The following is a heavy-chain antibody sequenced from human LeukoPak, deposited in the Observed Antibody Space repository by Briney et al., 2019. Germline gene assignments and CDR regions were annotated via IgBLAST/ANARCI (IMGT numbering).Heavy chain of an antibody. CDR1: GGSFSGYY. Sequence: SETLSLTCAVYGGSFSGYYWSWIRQPPGKRLEWIGEINHSGSTNYNPSLKSRVTISVDTSKNQFSLKLSSVTAADTAVYYCARRRDTYYYDSSGYWPYYFDYWGQGTLVTVSS. D-gene: IGHD3-22*01. V-gene: IGHV4-34*01. J-gene: IGHJ4*02. CDR2: INHSGST. CDR3: ARRRDTYYYDSSGYWPYYFDY.